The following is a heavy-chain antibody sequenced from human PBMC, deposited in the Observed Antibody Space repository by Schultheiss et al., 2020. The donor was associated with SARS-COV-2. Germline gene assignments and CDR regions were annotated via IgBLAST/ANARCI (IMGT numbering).Heavy chain of an antibody. CDR3: ARVVAGTAYYYGMDV. Sequence: GGSLRLSCAASGFTFSRYSMNWVRQAPGKGLEWVSSISSSSSYIFYADSVKGRFTISRDNAKNSVYLQMNSLRAEDTAVYYCARVVAGTAYYYGMDVWGQGTTVTVSS. D-gene: IGHD6-19*01. CDR2: ISSSSSYI. J-gene: IGHJ6*02. CDR1: GFTFSRYS. V-gene: IGHV3-21*01.